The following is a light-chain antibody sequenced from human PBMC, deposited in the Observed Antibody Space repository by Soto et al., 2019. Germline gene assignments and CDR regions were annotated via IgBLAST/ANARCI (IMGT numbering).Light chain of an antibody. CDR3: QQRHMWPIT. CDR2: DAY. Sequence: EVVLTQSPVTLSLSQGERATLSCRASQSFRGLLAWYQQKPGQAPRLLIYDAYNRATGIPPRFSGSGSGTDFTLTLSSLEPEDSAVYYCQQRHMWPITFGQGTRLEIK. J-gene: IGKJ5*01. V-gene: IGKV3-11*01. CDR1: QSFRGL.